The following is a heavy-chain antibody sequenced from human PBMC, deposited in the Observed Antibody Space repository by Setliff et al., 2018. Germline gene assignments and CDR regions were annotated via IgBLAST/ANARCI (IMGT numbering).Heavy chain of an antibody. J-gene: IGHJ3*02. CDR2: IYYSGNT. D-gene: IGHD3-10*01. Sequence: SETLSLTCSVSGGSIDSHYWSWIRQPPGKGLEWIGSIYYSGNTNYNPSLKSRVTISIDTSKNQFSLKLSSVTAADTAVYYCARPYGSGSYYNLDDAFDIWGQGTMVTVSS. V-gene: IGHV4-59*08. CDR1: GGSIDSHY. CDR3: ARPYGSGSYYNLDDAFDI.